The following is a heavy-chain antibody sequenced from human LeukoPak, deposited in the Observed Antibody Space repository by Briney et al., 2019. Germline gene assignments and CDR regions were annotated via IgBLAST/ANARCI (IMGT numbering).Heavy chain of an antibody. CDR3: AGDLEGIRIDY. V-gene: IGHV3-21*01. J-gene: IGHJ4*02. CDR1: GFTFSSYS. Sequence: PGGSLRLSCAASGFTFSSYSMNWVRQAPGKGLEWVSSISSSSGYIYYADSVKGRFTISRDNAKNSLYLQMNSLRAEDTAVYYCAGDLEGIRIDYWGQGTLVTVSS. CDR2: ISSSSGYI. D-gene: IGHD3-3*01.